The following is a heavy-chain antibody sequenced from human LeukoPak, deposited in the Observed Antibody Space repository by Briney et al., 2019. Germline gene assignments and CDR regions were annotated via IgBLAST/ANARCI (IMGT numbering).Heavy chain of an antibody. D-gene: IGHD3-16*02. CDR1: GYTFTSYG. J-gene: IGHJ4*02. CDR3: AVLMITFGGVIAQALTLDY. V-gene: IGHV1-2*06. CDR2: INPNSGGT. Sequence: ASVKVSCKASGYTFTSYGISWVRQAPGQGLEWMGRINPNSGGTNYAQKFQGRVTMTRDTSISTAYMELSRLRSDDTAVYYCAVLMITFGGVIAQALTLDYWGQGTLVTVSS.